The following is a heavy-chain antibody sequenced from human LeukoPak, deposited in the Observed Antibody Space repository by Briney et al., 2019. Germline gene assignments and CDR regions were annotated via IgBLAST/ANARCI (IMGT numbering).Heavy chain of an antibody. CDR1: GFTFSSYA. CDR3: ARDPLWFGELSSVVPPDY. D-gene: IGHD3-10*01. Sequence: GGSLRLSCAASGFTFSSYAMHWVRQAPGKGLEWVAVISYDGSNKYYADSVKGRFTISRDNSKNTLYLQMNSLRAEDTAVYYCARDPLWFGELSSVVPPDYWGQGTLVTVSS. CDR2: ISYDGSNK. J-gene: IGHJ4*02. V-gene: IGHV3-30*04.